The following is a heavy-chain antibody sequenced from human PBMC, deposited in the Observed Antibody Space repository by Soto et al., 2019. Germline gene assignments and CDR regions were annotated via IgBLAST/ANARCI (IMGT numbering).Heavy chain of an antibody. CDR2: FNHSGST. V-gene: IGHV4-34*01. CDR1: GGSFSGYY. CDR3: ARRYSSSCRY. J-gene: IGHJ4*02. D-gene: IGHD6-13*01. Sequence: QVQLQQWGAGLLKPSETLSLTCAVYGGSFSGYYWSWIRQPPGKGLEWSGEFNHSGSTNYNPSLKSRVTISVDTSKNPCSMRLRSVPAAGTAVYYCARRYSSSCRYWGQGNLVSVSS.